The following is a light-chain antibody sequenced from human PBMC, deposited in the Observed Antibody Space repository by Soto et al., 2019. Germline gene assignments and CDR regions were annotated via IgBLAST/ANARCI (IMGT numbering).Light chain of an antibody. CDR2: GAS. J-gene: IGKJ3*01. CDR1: QSLNRN. V-gene: IGKV3D-15*01. CDR3: QHYNDWPPAFT. Sequence: EILMTQSPATLSVSPGERATLSCSASQSLNRNLAWYQQKPGQAPRLSIYGASTRARGIPARFSGSGSGTEFTLTISSLQSEDFALYYCQHYNDWPPAFTLGPGTKVD.